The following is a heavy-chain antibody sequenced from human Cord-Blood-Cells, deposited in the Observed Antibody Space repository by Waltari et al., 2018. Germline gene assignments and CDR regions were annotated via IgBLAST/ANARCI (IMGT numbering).Heavy chain of an antibody. V-gene: IGHV3-30-3*01. D-gene: IGHD6-13*01. Sequence: QVQLVESGGGVVQPGRSLRLSCAASGFTFSSYAMHWVRQAPGKGMEWVAVISYDGSNKYYADSVKGRFTISRDNSKNTLYLQMNSLRAEDTAVYYCARRGAAAAGDYWGQGTLVTVSS. J-gene: IGHJ4*02. CDR3: ARRGAAAAGDY. CDR2: ISYDGSNK. CDR1: GFTFSSYA.